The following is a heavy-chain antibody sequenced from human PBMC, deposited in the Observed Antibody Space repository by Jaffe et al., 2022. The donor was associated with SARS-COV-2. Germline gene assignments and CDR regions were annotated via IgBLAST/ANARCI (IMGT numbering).Heavy chain of an antibody. Sequence: EVQLVESGGGLVQPGGSLRLSCAASGFTFSSYTMSWVRQAPGKGLEWLSYISNVDTTTYYADSVKGRFTTSRDNAKNSLYLQMNSLRAEDTAVYYCATTPYHPEGYWGQGTLVTVSS. CDR3: ATTPYHPEGY. CDR1: GFTFSSYT. CDR2: ISNVDTTT. V-gene: IGHV3-48*01. J-gene: IGHJ4*02.